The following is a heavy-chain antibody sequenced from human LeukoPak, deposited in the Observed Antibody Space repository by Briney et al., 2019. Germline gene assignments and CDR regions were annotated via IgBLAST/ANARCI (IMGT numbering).Heavy chain of an antibody. CDR2: ITATSLHI. D-gene: IGHD4-23*01. V-gene: IGHV3-21*01. CDR1: GFTFSSFA. CDR3: ARVRSVGGNPHAFNI. Sequence: GGSLRLSCAASGFTFSSFAMSWVRQAPGKGLEWVSAITATSLHIYYADSVKGRFTISRDNAKNSLYLQMNSLRVEDTALYYCARVRSVGGNPHAFNIWGQGTMVTVSS. J-gene: IGHJ3*02.